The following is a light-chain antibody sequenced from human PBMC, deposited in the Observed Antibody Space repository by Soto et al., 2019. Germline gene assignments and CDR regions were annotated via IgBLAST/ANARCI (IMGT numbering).Light chain of an antibody. CDR3: QQYCSSPVT. J-gene: IGKJ4*01. CDR1: QSVSSSF. Sequence: EIVLTQSPGTLSLSPGEGATLSCRASQSVSSSFLAWYQQKPGQAPRLLIYGASSRATGIPDRFSGSGSGTVFTLTISRLEPEDFAVYYCQQYCSSPVTFGGGTKVEIK. V-gene: IGKV3-20*01. CDR2: GAS.